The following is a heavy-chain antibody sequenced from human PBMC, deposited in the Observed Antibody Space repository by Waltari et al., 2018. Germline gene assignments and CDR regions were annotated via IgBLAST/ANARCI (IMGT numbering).Heavy chain of an antibody. Sequence: EVQLVESGGGLVQPGGSLRLSCAASGFTFGSYWMTWVSQAPGKGLEWVANIKQDGSEKYYVDSVKGRFTISRDNAKNSLYLQMNSLRAEDTAVYYCARGFVAVAFYWGQGTLVTVSS. D-gene: IGHD6-19*01. CDR3: ARGFVAVAFY. V-gene: IGHV3-7*01. J-gene: IGHJ4*02. CDR2: IKQDGSEK. CDR1: GFTFGSYW.